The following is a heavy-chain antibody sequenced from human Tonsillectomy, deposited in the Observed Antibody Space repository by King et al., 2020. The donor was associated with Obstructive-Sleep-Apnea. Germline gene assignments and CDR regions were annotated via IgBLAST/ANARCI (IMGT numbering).Heavy chain of an antibody. D-gene: IGHD6-6*01. Sequence: QLVQSGAEVKKPGASVKVSCKASGYTFTSYGISWVRQAPGQGLEWMGWISAYNGNTNYAQKLQGRVTMTTDTSTSTAYMELRSLGSDDTAVYYCARESPAARYYYYGMDVWGQGTTVTVSS. J-gene: IGHJ6*02. CDR2: ISAYNGNT. CDR1: GYTFTSYG. V-gene: IGHV1-18*04. CDR3: ARESPAARYYYYGMDV.